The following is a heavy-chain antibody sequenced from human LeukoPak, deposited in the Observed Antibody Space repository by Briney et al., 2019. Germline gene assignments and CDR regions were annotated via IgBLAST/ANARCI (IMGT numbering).Heavy chain of an antibody. J-gene: IGHJ6*02. V-gene: IGHV3-23*01. D-gene: IGHD3-16*01. Sequence: GGSLRLSCAVSGLTFNNYAMSWVRQAPGKGLEWVSAISKSGDHTYYAASAKGRFTIYRDNSKNTQYLQMNSLKAEDTAVYYCATSWGPDTSAFRWGRDGMDVWGQGTTVIVS. CDR1: GLTFNNYA. CDR2: ISKSGDHT. CDR3: ATSWGPDTSAFRWGRDGMDV.